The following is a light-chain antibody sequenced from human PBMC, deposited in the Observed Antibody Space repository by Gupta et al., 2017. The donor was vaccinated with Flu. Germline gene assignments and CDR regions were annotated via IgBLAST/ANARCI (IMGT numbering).Light chain of an antibody. Sequence: RVTMSCTGSSSNIGAGYDVNWYQQFPGTAPKLLIYGNNNRPSGVPDRFSGSKSGTAASLAITGLQAEDDADYFCQSYDSSLKTVFGGGTKVTVL. CDR2: GNN. CDR1: SSNIGAGYD. V-gene: IGLV1-40*01. CDR3: QSYDSSLKTV. J-gene: IGLJ2*01.